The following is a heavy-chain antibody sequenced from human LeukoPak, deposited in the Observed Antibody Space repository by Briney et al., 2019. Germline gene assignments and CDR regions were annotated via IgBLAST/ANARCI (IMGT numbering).Heavy chain of an antibody. CDR3: ARDPSTLTIRDNY. CDR1: IFSFDLYG. CDR2: ISGSGTNK. J-gene: IGHJ4*02. D-gene: IGHD5-24*01. Sequence: PGGTLRLSCEASIFSFDLYGMTWIRQAPGKGLEWISTISGSGTNKHYAGSVKGRFTISRDNSKNMVYLEMNSLRAEDTAIYYCARDPSTLTIRDNYWGRGTLVTVSS. V-gene: IGHV3-23*01.